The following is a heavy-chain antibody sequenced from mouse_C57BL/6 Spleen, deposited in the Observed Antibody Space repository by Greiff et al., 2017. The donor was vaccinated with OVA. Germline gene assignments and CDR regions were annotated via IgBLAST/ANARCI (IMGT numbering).Heavy chain of an antibody. CDR1: GFTITDYY. J-gene: IGHJ1*03. V-gene: IGHV14-2*01. CDR2: IVPEDGET. Sequence: EVQLQESGAELVKPGASVKLSCTASGFTITDYYMHWVKQRTAQGLEWIGRIVPEDGETKYAPKFQGQATITADTSSNTAYLQLSSQTSEDTAVYYGARTRTVVAHWDFEVWGTGTTVTVSS. D-gene: IGHD1-1*01. CDR3: ARTRTVVAHWDFEV.